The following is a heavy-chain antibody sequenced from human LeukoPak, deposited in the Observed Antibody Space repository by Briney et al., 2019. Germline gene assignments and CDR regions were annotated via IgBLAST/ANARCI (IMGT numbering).Heavy chain of an antibody. Sequence: PGGSLRLSCAASGFTFRTSWMSWFRQAPGKGLEWVAHISPDGSETYYVDSVKGRFTISRDDAKTSLYLQMNSLRAEDTAVYYCATAVSVAGDSWGQGTLVTVSS. V-gene: IGHV3-7*01. J-gene: IGHJ5*01. CDR1: GFTFRTSW. D-gene: IGHD6-19*01. CDR3: ATAVSVAGDS. CDR2: ISPDGSET.